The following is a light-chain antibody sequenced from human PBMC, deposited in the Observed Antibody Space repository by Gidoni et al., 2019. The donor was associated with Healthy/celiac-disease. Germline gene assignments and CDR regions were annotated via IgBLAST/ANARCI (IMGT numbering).Light chain of an antibody. CDR1: QSISSY. CDR2: AAS. Sequence: DIQMTQSPSSLSASVGDRVTIPCRASQSISSYLNWYQQKPGKAPKLLIYAASSLQSGVPSRFSGSGSGTEFTLTISSLQPEDFVTYYCQQSYSTPLTFGGGTKVEIK. CDR3: QQSYSTPLT. V-gene: IGKV1-39*01. J-gene: IGKJ4*01.